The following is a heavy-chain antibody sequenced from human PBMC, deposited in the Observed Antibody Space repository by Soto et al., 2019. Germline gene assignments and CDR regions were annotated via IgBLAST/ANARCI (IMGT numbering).Heavy chain of an antibody. CDR3: ARDGLPFAFDI. Sequence: EMQVVQSGGGLVQPGGSLRLSCAASGFTFSHHWMSWVRQAPGKGLEWVAKIKEDGSEKNYADSVKGRFTISRDNAKNSLYLQMNSLRAEDTAMYYCARDGLPFAFDIWGQGTMVTVFS. V-gene: IGHV3-7*03. D-gene: IGHD3-16*01. J-gene: IGHJ3*02. CDR2: IKEDGSEK. CDR1: GFTFSHHW.